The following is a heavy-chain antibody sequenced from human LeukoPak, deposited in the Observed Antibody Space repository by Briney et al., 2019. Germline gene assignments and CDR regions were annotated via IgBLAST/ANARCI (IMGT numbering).Heavy chain of an antibody. J-gene: IGHJ4*02. CDR3: ARGSIAAAGIDDY. CDR1: GYTFTSYD. D-gene: IGHD6-13*01. Sequence: ASVKFSCKASGYTFTSYDINWGRQATGQGLEWLGWMNPNSGNTGYAQKFQGRVTMTRNTSISTAYMELSSLRSEDTAVYYCARGSIAAAGIDDYWGQGTLVTVSS. V-gene: IGHV1-8*01. CDR2: MNPNSGNT.